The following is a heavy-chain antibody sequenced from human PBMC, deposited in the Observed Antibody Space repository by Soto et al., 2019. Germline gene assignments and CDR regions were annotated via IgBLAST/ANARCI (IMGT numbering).Heavy chain of an antibody. J-gene: IGHJ3*02. Sequence: SETLSLTCAVTGGSISSSNWWSWVRQPPGKGLEWIGEIYHSGSTNYNPSLKSRVTISVDKSKNQFSLKLSSVTAADTAVYYCARAAGAKGVAARAFDIWGQGTMVTVSS. V-gene: IGHV4-4*02. CDR1: GGSISSSNW. CDR2: IYHSGST. D-gene: IGHD1-26*01. CDR3: ARAAGAKGVAARAFDI.